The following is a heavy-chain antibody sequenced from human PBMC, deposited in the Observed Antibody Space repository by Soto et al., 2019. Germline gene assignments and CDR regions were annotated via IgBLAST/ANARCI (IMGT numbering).Heavy chain of an antibody. CDR3: ATFWSGYYRLDAFDI. D-gene: IGHD3-3*01. CDR2: MNPNSGNT. V-gene: IGHV1-8*01. J-gene: IGHJ3*02. Sequence: ASVKVSCKASGYTFTSYDINWVRQATGQGLEWMGWMNPNSGNTGYAQKFQGRVTMTRNTSISTAYMELSSLRSEDTVVYYCATFWSGYYRLDAFDIWGQGTMVTVSS. CDR1: GYTFTSYD.